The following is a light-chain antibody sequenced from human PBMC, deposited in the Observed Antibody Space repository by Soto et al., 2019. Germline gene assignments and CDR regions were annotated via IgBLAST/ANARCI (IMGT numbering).Light chain of an antibody. J-gene: IGLJ2*01. Sequence: QAVVTQEPSLTVSPGGTVTLTCGSSSGAVTSFHYPYWFQRKPGQAPRALIYDTSNRHSWTPARFSGSLLGGKAALTLSGAQPEDEAEYYCLLAYTGARLFGGGTKVTVL. CDR1: SGAVTSFHY. CDR2: DTS. V-gene: IGLV7-46*01. CDR3: LLAYTGARL.